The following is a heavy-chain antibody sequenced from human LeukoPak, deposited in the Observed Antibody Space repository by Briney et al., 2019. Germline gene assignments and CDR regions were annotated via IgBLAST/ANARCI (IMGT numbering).Heavy chain of an antibody. CDR2: INPSGGST. Sequence: ASVKVSCKASGYTFTSYYMHWVRQAPGQGLEWMGIINPSGGSTSYAQKFQGRVTMTRDTSTSTVYMELSSLRSEDTAVYYCAPTVTTGDAFDIWGQGTMVTVSS. CDR3: APTVTTGDAFDI. D-gene: IGHD4-17*01. V-gene: IGHV1-46*01. J-gene: IGHJ3*02. CDR1: GYTFTSYY.